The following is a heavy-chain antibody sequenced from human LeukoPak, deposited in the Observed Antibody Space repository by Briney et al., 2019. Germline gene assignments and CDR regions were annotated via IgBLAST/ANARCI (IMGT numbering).Heavy chain of an antibody. Sequence: SETLSLTCSVSGDSISSYYWSWIRKSAGKGLVWIGRIYSSGSTYYNPSLKSRVTMSINTSKNQFSLKLTSVTVADTAVCYCMREGDLSGPGTVWCWWGEASLVTISS. J-gene: IGHJ4*02. V-gene: IGHV4-4*07. D-gene: IGHD3-10*01. CDR1: GDSISSYY. CDR2: IYSSGST. CDR3: MREGDLSGPGTVWCW.